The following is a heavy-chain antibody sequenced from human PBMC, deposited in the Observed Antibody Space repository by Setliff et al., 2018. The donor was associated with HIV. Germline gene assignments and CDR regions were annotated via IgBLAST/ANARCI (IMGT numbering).Heavy chain of an antibody. CDR3: ARGADASGYFYREYFQH. CDR2: VVPTIHEA. D-gene: IGHD3-22*01. J-gene: IGHJ1*01. V-gene: IGHV1-69*13. CDR1: GVTFNYSF. Sequence: SVKVSCTASGVTFNYSFITWVRQAPGQGLEWMGGVVPTIHEATYAQKFQGRVTITADESATTVYMEMSGLTSEDTAIYYCARGADASGYFYREYFQHWGQGTLVTVPQ.